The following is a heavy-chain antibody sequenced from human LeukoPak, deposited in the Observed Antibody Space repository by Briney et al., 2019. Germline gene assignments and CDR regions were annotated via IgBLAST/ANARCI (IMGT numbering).Heavy chain of an antibody. V-gene: IGHV1-2*02. J-gene: IGHJ4*02. Sequence: GASVKVSCTASGYTFTGYYMHWVRQAPGQGLEWMGWINPNSGGTNYAQKFQGRVTVTRDTSISTAYMELSRLRSDDTAVYYCAREAIAAAGSFDYWGQGTLVTVSS. D-gene: IGHD6-13*01. CDR3: AREAIAAAGSFDY. CDR1: GYTFTGYY. CDR2: INPNSGGT.